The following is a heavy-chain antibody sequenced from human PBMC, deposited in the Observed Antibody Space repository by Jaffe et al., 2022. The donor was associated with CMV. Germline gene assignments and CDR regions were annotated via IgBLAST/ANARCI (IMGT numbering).Heavy chain of an antibody. D-gene: IGHD3-22*01. Sequence: EVQLLESGGGLVQPGGSLRLSCAASGFTFSSYAMSWVRQAPGKGLEWVSAISGSGGSTYYADSVKGRFTISRDNSKNTLYLQMNSLRAEDTAVYYCAKLGGYYYERSDAFDIWGQGTMVTVSS. V-gene: IGHV3-23*01. CDR3: AKLGGYYYERSDAFDI. CDR2: ISGSGGST. J-gene: IGHJ3*02. CDR1: GFTFSSYA.